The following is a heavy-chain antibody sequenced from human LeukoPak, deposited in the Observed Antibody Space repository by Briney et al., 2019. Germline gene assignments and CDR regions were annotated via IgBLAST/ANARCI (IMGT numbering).Heavy chain of an antibody. V-gene: IGHV1-2*02. Sequence: GASVKVSCKASGYTFTGYYMHWVRQAPGQGLEWMGWINPNSGGTNYAQKFQGRVTMTRDTSIGTAYMELSRLRSDDTAVYYCARAESLTYSSGWFSFDYWGQGTLVTVSS. CDR2: INPNSGGT. CDR1: GYTFTGYY. D-gene: IGHD6-19*01. J-gene: IGHJ4*02. CDR3: ARAESLTYSSGWFSFDY.